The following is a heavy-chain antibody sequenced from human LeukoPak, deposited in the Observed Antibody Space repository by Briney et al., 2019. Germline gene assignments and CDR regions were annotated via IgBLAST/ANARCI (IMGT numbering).Heavy chain of an antibody. Sequence: GGSLRLSCAASGFTVSSNYMSWVRQAPGKGLEWVAVIWYDGSNKYYADSVKGRFTISRDNSKNTLYLQMNSLRAEDTAVYYCARDGGEYYDSSGYYDYWGQGTLVTVSS. CDR3: ARDGGEYYDSSGYYDY. CDR1: GFTVSSNY. J-gene: IGHJ4*02. D-gene: IGHD3-22*01. V-gene: IGHV3-33*08. CDR2: IWYDGSNK.